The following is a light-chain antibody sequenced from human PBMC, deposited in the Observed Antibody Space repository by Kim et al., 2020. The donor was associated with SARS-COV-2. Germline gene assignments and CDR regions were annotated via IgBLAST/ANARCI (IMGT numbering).Light chain of an antibody. V-gene: IGKV1-39*01. J-gene: IGKJ2*01. CDR2: AAS. Sequence: DIQMTQSPSSLSASVGDRVTITCRASQSISSYLNWYQQKPGKAPKLLIYAASSLQSGVPSRFSGSGSGTDFTLTISSLQPEDFATYYCQQSYSTPDTCGQGTKLEI. CDR3: QQSYSTPDT. CDR1: QSISSY.